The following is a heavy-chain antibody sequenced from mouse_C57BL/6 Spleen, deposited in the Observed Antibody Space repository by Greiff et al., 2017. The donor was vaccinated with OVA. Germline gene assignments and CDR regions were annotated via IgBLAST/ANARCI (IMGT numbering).Heavy chain of an antibody. J-gene: IGHJ4*01. CDR1: GFSLTSYG. V-gene: IGHV2-2*01. CDR2: IWSGGST. D-gene: IGHD2-3*01. CDR3: ARRGLLPTFYYAMDY. Sequence: VQVVESGPGLVQPSQSLSITCTVSGFSLTSYGVHWVRQSPGKGLEWLGVIWSGGSTDYNAAFISRLSISKDNSKSQVFFKMNSLQADDTAIYYCARRGLLPTFYYAMDYWGQGTSVTVSS.